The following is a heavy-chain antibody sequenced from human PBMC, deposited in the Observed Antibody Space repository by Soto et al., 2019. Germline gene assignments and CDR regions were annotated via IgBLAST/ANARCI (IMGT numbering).Heavy chain of an antibody. CDR2: INHSGST. D-gene: IGHD3-22*01. J-gene: IGHJ6*02. CDR3: ARVRSYYESSGYYVDYYYYYAMDV. Sequence: SETLSLTCAVYGESFSGYYWSWIRQPPGKGLELIGEINHSGSTDYNPSLKTRVTISVDTSKNQFSLKLSSVTAADTAVYYCARVRSYYESSGYYVDYYYYYAMDVWGQATTVTVSS. CDR1: GESFSGYY. V-gene: IGHV4-34*01.